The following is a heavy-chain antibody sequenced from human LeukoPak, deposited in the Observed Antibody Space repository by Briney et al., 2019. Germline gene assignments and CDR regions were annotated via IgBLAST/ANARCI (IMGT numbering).Heavy chain of an antibody. CDR3: ARDELQELRLGWSRLDY. J-gene: IGHJ4*02. CDR1: GGSISSGGYY. CDR2: IYHSGST. V-gene: IGHV4-30-2*01. D-gene: IGHD1-26*01. Sequence: SQTLSLTCTVSGGSISSGGYYWSWIRQPPGKGLEWIGYIYHSGSTYYNPSLKSRVTISVDRSKNQFSLKLSSVTAADTAVYYCARDELQELRLGWSRLDYWGQGTLVTVSS.